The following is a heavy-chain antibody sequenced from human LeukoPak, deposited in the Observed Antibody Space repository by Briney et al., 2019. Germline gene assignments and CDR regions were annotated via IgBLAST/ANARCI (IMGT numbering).Heavy chain of an antibody. CDR2: IIPILGIA. D-gene: IGHD3-22*01. CDR3: GLTPTRSSGYYCLVY. V-gene: IGHV1-69*04. Sequence: GASVKVSCKASGGTFSSYAISWVRQAPGQGLEWMGRIIPILGIANYAQKFQGRVTITADKSTSTAYMELSSLRSEDTAVYYCGLTPTRSSGYYCLVYWGQGTLVTVSS. CDR1: GGTFSSYA. J-gene: IGHJ4*02.